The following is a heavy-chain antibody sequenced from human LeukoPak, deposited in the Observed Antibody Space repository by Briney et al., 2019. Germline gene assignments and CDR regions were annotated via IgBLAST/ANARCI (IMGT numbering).Heavy chain of an antibody. V-gene: IGHV1-2*02. CDR2: INPNSGGT. CDR3: ARAHLYHWELISHSDAFDI. CDR1: GYTFTGYY. Sequence: GASVKVSCKASGYTFTGYYMHWVRQAPGQGLEWMGWINPNSGGTNYAQKFQGRVTMTRDTSISTAYMELSRLRSDDTAVCYCARAHLYHWELISHSDAFDIWGQGTMVTVSS. D-gene: IGHD1-26*01. J-gene: IGHJ3*02.